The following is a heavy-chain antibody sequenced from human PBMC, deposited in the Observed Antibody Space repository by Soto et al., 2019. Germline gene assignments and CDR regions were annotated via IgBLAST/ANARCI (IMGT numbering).Heavy chain of an antibody. D-gene: IGHD3-22*01. Sequence: TLSLTCTVSGGSITNFHWSWIRQPPGKGLEWIGYVYFSGSTKYNPSFKSRVTMSIDTSKNEFSLRLISVTAADSAAYFCAAYDSEGYFDYWGQGALVTVSS. CDR1: GGSITNFH. V-gene: IGHV4-59*01. CDR2: VYFSGST. CDR3: AAYDSEGYFDY. J-gene: IGHJ4*02.